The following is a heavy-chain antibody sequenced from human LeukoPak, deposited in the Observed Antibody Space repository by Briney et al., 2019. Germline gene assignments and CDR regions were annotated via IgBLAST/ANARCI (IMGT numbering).Heavy chain of an antibody. D-gene: IGHD3-10*01. CDR3: AKDGGSGMGFDP. CDR1: VFTFSRYA. CDR2: IWAGGGST. V-gene: IGHV3-23*01. Sequence: GRSLRLSRAPSVFTFSRYAMTWVRQAPGRGLEWVSGIWAGGGSTYFADSVRGRFTFSTDNSKNTLYLQMNSLRAEDAAIYDCAKDGGSGMGFDPWGQGTLVTVSS. J-gene: IGHJ5*02.